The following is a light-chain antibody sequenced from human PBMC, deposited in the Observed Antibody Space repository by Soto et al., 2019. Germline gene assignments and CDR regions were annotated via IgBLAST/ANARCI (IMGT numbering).Light chain of an antibody. CDR3: QQYNNWPPIT. CDR2: DAS. V-gene: IGKV3D-15*01. J-gene: IGKJ5*01. Sequence: EIVMTQSPATLSVSPGERATLSCGASESINNNLAWYQQKPGHAPRLLIYDASTRAAGVPARFSGSGSGTEFTLTISSLQSEDFAVYYCQQYNNWPPITFGQGTRLDIK. CDR1: ESINNN.